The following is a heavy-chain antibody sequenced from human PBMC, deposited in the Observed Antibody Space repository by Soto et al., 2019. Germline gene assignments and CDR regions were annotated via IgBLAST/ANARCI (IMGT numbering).Heavy chain of an antibody. J-gene: IGHJ4*02. CDR1: GFTFSSYS. Sequence: EVQLVESGGGLVQPGGSLRLSCAASGFTFSSYSMNWVRQAPGKGMEWVSYINSSSSTIYYADSVKGRFTISRDNAKNSLFLQMNNLRDEDTAVYYCARAYDSSGYYYGYWGQGTLVTVSS. V-gene: IGHV3-48*02. CDR3: ARAYDSSGYYYGY. CDR2: INSSSSTI. D-gene: IGHD3-22*01.